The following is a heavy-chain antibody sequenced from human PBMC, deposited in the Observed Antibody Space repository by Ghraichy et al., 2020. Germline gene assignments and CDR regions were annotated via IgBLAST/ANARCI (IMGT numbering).Heavy chain of an antibody. V-gene: IGHV4-39*07. Sequence: SETLSLTCTVSGGSISSSSYYWGWIRQPPGKGLEWIGSIYYSGSTYYNPSLKSRVTISVDTSKNQFSLKLSSVTAADTAVYYCARDQSLSVVVAATDWFDPWAQGTLVTVSS. D-gene: IGHD2-15*01. CDR3: ARDQSLSVVVAATDWFDP. CDR2: IYYSGST. CDR1: GGSISSSSYY. J-gene: IGHJ5*02.